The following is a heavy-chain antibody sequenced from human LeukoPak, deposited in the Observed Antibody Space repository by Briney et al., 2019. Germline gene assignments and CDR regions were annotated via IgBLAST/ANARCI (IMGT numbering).Heavy chain of an antibody. CDR2: TYYRSKWYN. CDR1: GDSVSSNSAA. V-gene: IGHV6-1*01. CDR3: ARGYCSSTSCSVYYYYGMDV. Sequence: SQTLSHTCAISGDSVSSNSAAWNWIRQSPSRGLEWLGRTYYRSKWYNDYAVSVKSRITINPDTSKNQFSLQLNSVTPEDTAVYYCARGYCSSTSCSVYYYYGMDVWGQGTTVTVSS. D-gene: IGHD2-2*01. J-gene: IGHJ6*02.